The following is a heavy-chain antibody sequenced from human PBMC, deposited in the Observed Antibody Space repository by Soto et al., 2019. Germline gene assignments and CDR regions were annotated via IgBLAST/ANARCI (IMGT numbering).Heavy chain of an antibody. D-gene: IGHD2-21*02. CDR1: GYTFTSYA. CDR2: INAGNGNT. Sequence: QVQLVQSGAEEKKPGASVKDSCKASGYTFTSYAMHWVRQAPGKRLEWMGWINAGNGNTKYSQKFQGRVTITRDTSASTAYMELSSLRSEDTAVYYCARSIVVVTALDYWGQGTLVTVSS. CDR3: ARSIVVVTALDY. J-gene: IGHJ4*02. V-gene: IGHV1-3*05.